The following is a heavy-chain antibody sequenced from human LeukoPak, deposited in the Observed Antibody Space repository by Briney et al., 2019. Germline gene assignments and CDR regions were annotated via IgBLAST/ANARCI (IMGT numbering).Heavy chain of an antibody. D-gene: IGHD3-22*01. Sequence: SETLSLTCTVSGGSISSGDYYWGWIRQPPGKGLEWIGEINHSGSTNYNPSLKSRVTISVDTSKNQFSLKLSSVTTADTAVYYCARIEDYDSSGYYPGLIDYWGQGTLVTVSS. CDR1: GGSISSGDYY. CDR2: INHSGST. V-gene: IGHV4-39*07. J-gene: IGHJ4*02. CDR3: ARIEDYDSSGYYPGLIDY.